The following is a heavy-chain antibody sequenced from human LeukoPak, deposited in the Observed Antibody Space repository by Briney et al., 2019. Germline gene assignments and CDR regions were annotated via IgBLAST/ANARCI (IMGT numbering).Heavy chain of an antibody. Sequence: GGSLRLSCVASGFTFSRYWMSWVRQPPGKGLEWVANIKEDGSAKYCVDSVKGRFTISRDNAKNSLYLQMNSLRAEDTAVYYCARDPFYYESSGYESGAFDIWGQGTMVTVSS. CDR3: ARDPFYYESSGYESGAFDI. CDR1: GFTFSRYW. CDR2: IKEDGSAK. J-gene: IGHJ3*02. V-gene: IGHV3-7*01. D-gene: IGHD3-22*01.